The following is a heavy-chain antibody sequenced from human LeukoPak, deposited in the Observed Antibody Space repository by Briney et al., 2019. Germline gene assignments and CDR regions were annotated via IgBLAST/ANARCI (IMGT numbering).Heavy chain of an antibody. J-gene: IGHJ5*02. Sequence: ASVKLSCKASGYTFSSYAMSWVRQAPGQGLERMGCISCYESYTYYAHNLQGRFTMSTDTSTSTAYMEMSSLRSDDTAVYYCARDEARYSSGYYPNWFDPWGQGTLVTVSS. CDR3: ARDEARYSSGYYPNWFDP. CDR1: GYTFSSYA. V-gene: IGHV1-18*01. D-gene: IGHD3-22*01. CDR2: ISCYESYT.